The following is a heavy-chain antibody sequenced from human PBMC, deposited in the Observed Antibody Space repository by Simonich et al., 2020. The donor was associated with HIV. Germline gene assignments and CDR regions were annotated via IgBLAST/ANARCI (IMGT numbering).Heavy chain of an antibody. CDR2: INHSGST. CDR3: ARERAAVVRRVGAFDI. CDR1: GGSFSGYY. J-gene: IGHJ3*02. D-gene: IGHD6-19*01. Sequence: QVQLQQWGAGLLKPSETLFLTCAVYGGSFSGYYWSWFRQPPGKGLEWIGEINHSGSTNYNPSLNSRVTISVDTAKNQFSLKLSSVTAADTAVYYCARERAAVVRRVGAFDIWGQGTMVTVSS. V-gene: IGHV4-34*01.